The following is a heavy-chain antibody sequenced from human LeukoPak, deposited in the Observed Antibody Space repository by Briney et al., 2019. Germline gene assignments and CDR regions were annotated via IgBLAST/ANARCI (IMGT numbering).Heavy chain of an antibody. J-gene: IGHJ4*02. V-gene: IGHV4-34*01. CDR1: GGSFSGYY. Sequence: SETLSLTCAVYGGSFSGYYWSGIRQPPGKGLEWIGEINHSGSTNYNPSLKSRVTISVDTSKNQFSLKLSSVTAADTAVYYCARMVGIVDYWGQGTLVTVSS. CDR3: ARMVGIVDY. CDR2: INHSGST. D-gene: IGHD2-21*01.